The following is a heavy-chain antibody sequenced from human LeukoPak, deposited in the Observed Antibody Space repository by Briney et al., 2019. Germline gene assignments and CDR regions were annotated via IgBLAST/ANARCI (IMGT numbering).Heavy chain of an antibody. CDR1: GFTVSSNY. CDR2: IYSGGST. D-gene: IGHD6-13*01. J-gene: IGHJ4*02. Sequence: GGSLRLSCAASGFTVSSNYMSWVRQAPGKGLEWVSVIYSGGSTYYADSAKGRFTISRDNSKNTLYLQMNSLRAEDTAVYYCARGPYSSRSSGFDYWGQGTLVTVSS. V-gene: IGHV3-66*02. CDR3: ARGPYSSRSSGFDY.